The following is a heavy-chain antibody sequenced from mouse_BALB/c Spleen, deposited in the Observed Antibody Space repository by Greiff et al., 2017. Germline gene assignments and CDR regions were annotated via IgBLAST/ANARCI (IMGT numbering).Heavy chain of an antibody. Sequence: VKLVESGPQLVRPGASVKISCKASGYSFTSYWMHWVKQRPGQGLEWIGMIDPSDSETRLNQKFKDKATLTVDKSSSTAYMQLSSPTSEDSAVYYCARGTTVVGRDYFDYWGQGTTLTVSS. CDR1: GYSFTSYW. J-gene: IGHJ2*01. CDR3: ARGTTVVGRDYFDY. D-gene: IGHD1-1*01. V-gene: IGHV1S126*01. CDR2: IDPSDSET.